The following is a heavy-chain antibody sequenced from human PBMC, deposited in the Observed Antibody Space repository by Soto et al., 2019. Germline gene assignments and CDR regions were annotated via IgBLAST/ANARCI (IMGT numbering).Heavy chain of an antibody. Sequence: QVQLQESGPGLVKPSETLSLTCTVSGGSISSYYWSWIRQPPGNGLEWIGYIYYSGSTNYNPSLKSRVTISVDTSKNQFSLKLSSVTAADTAVYYCARRSMILGGYYFDYWGQGTLVTVSS. CDR3: ARRSMILGGYYFDY. CDR2: IYYSGST. CDR1: GGSISSYY. V-gene: IGHV4-59*08. D-gene: IGHD3-16*01. J-gene: IGHJ4*02.